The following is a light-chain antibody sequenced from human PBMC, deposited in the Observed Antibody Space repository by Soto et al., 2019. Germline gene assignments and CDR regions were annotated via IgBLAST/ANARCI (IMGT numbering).Light chain of an antibody. CDR1: QNIDNS. CDR2: LAS. J-gene: IGKJ1*01. Sequence: DIQMTQSPSTVSASVGDRVSFTCRASQNIDNSLAWYQHKPGKAPKVLIYLASSLDSGVPARFSASGSGTEFTLTISSLQPDDFATYDCQQYHRYSTFGQGTRVEMK. V-gene: IGKV1-5*03. CDR3: QQYHRYST.